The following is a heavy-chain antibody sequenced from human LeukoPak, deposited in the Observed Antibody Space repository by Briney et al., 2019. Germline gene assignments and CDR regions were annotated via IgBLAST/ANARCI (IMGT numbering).Heavy chain of an antibody. Sequence: GGSLRLSCAASGFTFNNYVMNWVRQPPGKGLEWVANIKQDGSDKYYADSVKGRFTISRDNAKNSLFLQMNSLRAEDTAVYYCARDGHWAFDYWGQGTLVTVSS. J-gene: IGHJ4*02. D-gene: IGHD3-16*01. CDR2: IKQDGSDK. CDR1: GFTFNNYV. V-gene: IGHV3-7*01. CDR3: ARDGHWAFDY.